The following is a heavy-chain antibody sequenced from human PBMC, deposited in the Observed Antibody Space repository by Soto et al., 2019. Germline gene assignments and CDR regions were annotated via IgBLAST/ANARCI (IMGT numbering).Heavy chain of an antibody. CDR3: VDYYDSSGDAFDI. D-gene: IGHD3-22*01. CDR1: GFTFSSYW. V-gene: IGHV3-7*01. J-gene: IGHJ3*02. Sequence: GGSLRLSCAASGFTFSSYWMSWVRQAPGKGLEWVANIKQDGSEKYYVDSVKGRFTISRDNAKNSLYLQMNSLRAEDTDVYYCVDYYDSSGDAFDIWGQGTMVTVSS. CDR2: IKQDGSEK.